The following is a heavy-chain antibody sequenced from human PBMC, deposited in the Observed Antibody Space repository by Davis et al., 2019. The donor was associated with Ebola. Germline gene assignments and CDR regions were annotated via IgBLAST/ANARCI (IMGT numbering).Heavy chain of an antibody. CDR1: GFTFSDAW. D-gene: IGHD3-3*01. CDR2: IGSSSNYI. CDR3: AREADDFWGGYYSFDS. V-gene: IGHV3-21*01. Sequence: PGGSLRLSCAASGFTFSDAWMSWVRQAPGKGLQWVSSIGSSSNYIYYSDSVKGRFAVSRDNAKNSLYLQMNSLRVDDTGVYYCAREADDFWGGYYSFDSWGQGILVTVSS. J-gene: IGHJ4*02.